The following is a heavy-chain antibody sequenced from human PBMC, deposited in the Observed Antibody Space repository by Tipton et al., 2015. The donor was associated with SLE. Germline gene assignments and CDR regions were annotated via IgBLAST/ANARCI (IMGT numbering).Heavy chain of an antibody. J-gene: IGHJ6*02. V-gene: IGHV4-34*01. CDR1: GGSFSGYY. CDR3: ARDTGGDYPYYYYGMDV. D-gene: IGHD4-17*01. CDR2: INHSGST. Sequence: TLSLTCAVYGGSFSGYYWSWIRQPPGKGLEWIGEINHSGSTNYNPSLKSRVTISVDTSKNQFSLKLSSVTAADTAVYYCARDTGGDYPYYYYGMDVWGQGTTVTVSS.